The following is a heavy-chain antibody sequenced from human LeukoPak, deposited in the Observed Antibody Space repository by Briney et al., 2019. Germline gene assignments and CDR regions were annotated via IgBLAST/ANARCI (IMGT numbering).Heavy chain of an antibody. Sequence: SETLSLTCTVSGGSISSGGYYWSWIRRPPGKGLEWIGEINHSGSTNYNPSLKSRVTISVDTSKNQFSLKLSSVTAADTAVYYCAVPTVDYYYGMDVWGQGTTVTVSS. CDR1: GGSISSGGYY. D-gene: IGHD4-23*01. V-gene: IGHV4-39*07. CDR2: INHSGST. J-gene: IGHJ6*02. CDR3: AVPTVDYYYGMDV.